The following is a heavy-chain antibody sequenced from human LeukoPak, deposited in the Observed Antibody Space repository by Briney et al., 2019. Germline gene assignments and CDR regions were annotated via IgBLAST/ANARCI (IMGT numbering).Heavy chain of an antibody. V-gene: IGHV5-51*01. CDR3: ARLIGYDSSGYYYFEY. Sequence: GESLKISCKGSGYSFSIYWIGWVRLMPGKGLEWMGIIYPGDSDTRYGPSFQGQVTISADKSISTAYLQWSSLKASDTAMYYCARLIGYDSSGYYYFEYWGQGTLVTVSS. CDR2: IYPGDSDT. D-gene: IGHD3-22*01. J-gene: IGHJ4*02. CDR1: GYSFSIYW.